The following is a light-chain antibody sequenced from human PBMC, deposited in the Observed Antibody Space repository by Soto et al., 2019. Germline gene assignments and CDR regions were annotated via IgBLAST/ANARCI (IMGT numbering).Light chain of an antibody. J-gene: IGLJ2*01. CDR3: CSYAGSTTFVL. V-gene: IGLV2-23*02. CDR2: EVN. CDR1: SSDVGSYHP. Sequence: QSALTQPASVSGSPGQSITISCTGTSSDVGSYHPVSWYQQHPGKAPKLMIYEVNKRPSGISNRFSGSKSGDTASLTISGLQAEDEADYYCCSYAGSTTFVLIGGGTKLTVL.